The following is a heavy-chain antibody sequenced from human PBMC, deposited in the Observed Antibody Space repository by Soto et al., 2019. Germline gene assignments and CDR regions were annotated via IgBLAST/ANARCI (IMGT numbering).Heavy chain of an antibody. CDR3: ARQSGDYYYYGMDV. CDR2: IYYSGST. J-gene: IGHJ6*04. CDR1: GGSISSSSYY. V-gene: IGHV4-39*01. Sequence: PSETLSLTCTVSGGSISSSSYYWGWIRQPPGKGLEWIGSIYYSGSTYYNPSLKSRVTISVDTSKNQFSLKLSSVTAADTAVYYCARQSGDYYYYGMDVWGKGTTVTVSS. D-gene: IGHD4-17*01.